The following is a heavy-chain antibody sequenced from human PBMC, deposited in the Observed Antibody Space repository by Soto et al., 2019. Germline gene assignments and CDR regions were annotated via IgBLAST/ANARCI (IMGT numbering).Heavy chain of an antibody. D-gene: IGHD1-20*01. V-gene: IGHV4-39*01. Sequence: QLQLQESGPGLVKPSETLSLTCTVSGGSISSSSYYWGWIRQPPGKGLEWIGSIYYSGSTYYNPSLESRVTISVDTSKNQFSLKLSSVTAADTAVYYCARLPSNRNDGGSWFDPWGQGTLVTVSS. CDR2: IYYSGST. CDR1: GGSISSSSYY. CDR3: ARLPSNRNDGGSWFDP. J-gene: IGHJ5*02.